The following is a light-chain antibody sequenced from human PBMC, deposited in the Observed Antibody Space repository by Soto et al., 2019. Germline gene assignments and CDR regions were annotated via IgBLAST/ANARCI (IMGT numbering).Light chain of an antibody. CDR1: QSVSSY. Sequence: EIVLTQSPATLSLSPGERATLSCRASQSVSSYLAWYQQKPGQAPRLLLYDASNRATGIPARFSGSGSGTDFTLTSSSLEPEDFAVYYCQHLRNWRTFGQGTNVEI. V-gene: IGKV3-11*01. CDR3: QHLRNWRT. CDR2: DAS. J-gene: IGKJ1*01.